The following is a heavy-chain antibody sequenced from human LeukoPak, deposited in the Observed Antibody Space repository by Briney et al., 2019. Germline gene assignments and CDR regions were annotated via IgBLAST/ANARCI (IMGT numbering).Heavy chain of an antibody. Sequence: GGSLRLSCRVSGFTFSSYGMNWVRQAPGKGLEWVAYIGGWSDPIDYADSVKGRFTVSRDNDDSTLYLEMNSLRVEDTAVYYCARDPDFAVARWGQGALVIVSS. CDR1: GFTFSSYG. D-gene: IGHD2/OR15-2a*01. J-gene: IGHJ4*02. V-gene: IGHV3-48*04. CDR2: IGGWSDPI. CDR3: ARDPDFAVAR.